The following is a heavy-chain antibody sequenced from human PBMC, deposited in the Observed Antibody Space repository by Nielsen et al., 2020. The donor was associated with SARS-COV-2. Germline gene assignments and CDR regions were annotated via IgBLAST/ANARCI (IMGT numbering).Heavy chain of an antibody. CDR1: GFTFDDYA. Sequence: SLKISCAASGFTFDDYAMHWVRQAPGKGLEWVSGISWNSGSIGYADSVKGRFTISRDNAKNSLYLQMNSLRAEDTAVYYCARERPHYAPWGQGTLVTVSS. CDR3: ARERPHYAP. CDR2: ISWNSGSI. J-gene: IGHJ5*02. V-gene: IGHV3-9*01. D-gene: IGHD1-1*01.